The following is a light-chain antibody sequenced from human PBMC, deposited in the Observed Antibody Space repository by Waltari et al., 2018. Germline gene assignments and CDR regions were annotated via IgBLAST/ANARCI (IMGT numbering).Light chain of an antibody. J-gene: IGKJ1*01. CDR2: KAS. CDR1: QSISSW. V-gene: IGKV1-5*03. Sequence: DNQMTQTHSTLSASVGDRVTITCRASQSISSWFAWYQQKPGKAPKLLIYKASSLESGVPSRFSGSGSGTEFTLTISSLQPDDFATYYCQQYNSYPWTFGQGTKVEIK. CDR3: QQYNSYPWT.